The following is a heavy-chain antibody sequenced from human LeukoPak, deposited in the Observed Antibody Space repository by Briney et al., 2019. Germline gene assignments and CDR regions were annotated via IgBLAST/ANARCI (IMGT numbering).Heavy chain of an antibody. CDR2: IYNSGART. CDR1: GFTFTTYS. V-gene: IGHV3-23*05. CDR3: AKDGVPDSAWDLGH. J-gene: IGHJ4*02. Sequence: GGSLRLSCAASGFTFTTYSMTWVRQAPGKGLEWVSCIYNSGARTFYADSVKGRFTISRDKSKNTLYLEMNSLRAEDTAIYFCAKDGVPDSAWDLGHGGQGTLVTVSS. D-gene: IGHD6-19*01.